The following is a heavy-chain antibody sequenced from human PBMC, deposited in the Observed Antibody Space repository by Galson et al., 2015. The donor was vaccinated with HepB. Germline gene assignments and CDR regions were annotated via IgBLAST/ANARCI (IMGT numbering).Heavy chain of an antibody. J-gene: IGHJ6*02. Sequence: SLRLSCAASGFTFSSYSMNWVRQAPGKGLEWVSYISTSSTIYYADSVKGRFTISRDNAKNSLYLQVNSLRAEDTAVYYCARGGSFNGDYYYYGLDVWGQGTTVTVSS. V-gene: IGHV3-48*01. CDR3: ARGGSFNGDYYYYGLDV. D-gene: IGHD1-26*01. CDR1: GFTFSSYS. CDR2: ISTSSTI.